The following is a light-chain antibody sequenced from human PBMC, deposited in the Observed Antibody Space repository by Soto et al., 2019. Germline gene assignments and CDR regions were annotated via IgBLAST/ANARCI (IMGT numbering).Light chain of an antibody. Sequence: EIVLTQSPGTLSLSPGERATLSCRASQSVSSSYLAWYQQKPGQAPRLLIYGASSRATGIPDRFSGSGSGTDFTLTISRLEPEDFAVYYCQQYGSSSPVTFGGGTKVDIK. CDR2: GAS. V-gene: IGKV3-20*01. J-gene: IGKJ4*01. CDR1: QSVSSSY. CDR3: QQYGSSSPVT.